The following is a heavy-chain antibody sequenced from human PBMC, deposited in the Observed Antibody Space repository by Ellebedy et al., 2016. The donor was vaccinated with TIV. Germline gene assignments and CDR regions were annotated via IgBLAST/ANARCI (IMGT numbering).Heavy chain of an antibody. J-gene: IGHJ4*02. CDR2: MYFGGST. V-gene: IGHV4-31*03. D-gene: IGHD2-2*01. CDR1: SDSISNGGCY. CDR3: ARYPTRVGAPKYYFDS. Sequence: SETLSLTXTVSSDSISNGGCYWTWIRQHPGKGLEWIASMYFGGSTYYNPSLKSRITMSVDMSKSQISLKLSSVSAADTAVYYCARYPTRVGAPKYYFDSWGQGTLVTVSS.